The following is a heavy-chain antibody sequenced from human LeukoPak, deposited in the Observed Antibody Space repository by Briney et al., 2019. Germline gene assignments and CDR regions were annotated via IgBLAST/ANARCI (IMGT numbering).Heavy chain of an antibody. CDR2: INHSGST. CDR3: ARLFLTMVRGGGNYYYGMDV. Sequence: SETLFLTCAVYGGSFSGYYWSWIRQPPGKGLEWIGEINHSGSTNYNPSLKSRVTISVDTSKNQFSLKLSSVTAADTAVYYCARLFLTMVRGGGNYYYGMDVWGQGTTVTVSS. V-gene: IGHV4-34*01. D-gene: IGHD3-10*01. CDR1: GGSFSGYY. J-gene: IGHJ6*02.